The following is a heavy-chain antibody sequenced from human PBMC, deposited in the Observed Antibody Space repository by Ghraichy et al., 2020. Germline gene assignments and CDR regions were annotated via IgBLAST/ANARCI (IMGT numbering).Heavy chain of an antibody. CDR2: IRYDGSNK. CDR3: AKDIAKWEPAYYFDY. J-gene: IGHJ4*02. Sequence: GGSLRLSCAASGFTFSSYGMHWVRQAPGKGLEWVAFIRYDGSNKYYADSVKGRFTISRDNSKNTLYLQMNSLRAEDTAVYYCAKDIAKWEPAYYFDYWGQGTLVTVSS. CDR1: GFTFSSYG. V-gene: IGHV3-30*02. D-gene: IGHD1-26*01.